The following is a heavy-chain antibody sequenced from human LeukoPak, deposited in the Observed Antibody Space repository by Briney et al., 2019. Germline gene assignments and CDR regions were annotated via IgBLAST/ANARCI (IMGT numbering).Heavy chain of an antibody. Sequence: SETLSLTCTVSGGSISSSSYYWGWIRQPPGKGLEWIGSIYYSGSTNYNPSLKSRVTISVDTSKNQFSLKLSSVTAADTAVYYCARDGDSSGWYPKFDYWGQGTLVTVSS. CDR2: IYYSGST. CDR3: ARDGDSSGWYPKFDY. J-gene: IGHJ4*02. CDR1: GGSISSSSYY. D-gene: IGHD6-19*01. V-gene: IGHV4-39*07.